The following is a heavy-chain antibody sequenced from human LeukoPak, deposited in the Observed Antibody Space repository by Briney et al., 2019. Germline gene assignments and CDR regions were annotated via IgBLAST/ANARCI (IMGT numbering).Heavy chain of an antibody. CDR1: GFTFEDYG. D-gene: IGHD4-17*01. CDR2: ISWNSGSI. CDR3: AKVPAHGDYVGGLSWYFDL. Sequence: GGSLRLSCAASGFTFEDYGMHWVRQAPGKGLEWVSGISWNSGSIGYADSLNGRFSISRDNAKSSLCLQMNSLTADDTALYYCAKVPAHGDYVGGLSWYFDLWGRGTLVTVSS. J-gene: IGHJ2*01. V-gene: IGHV3-9*01.